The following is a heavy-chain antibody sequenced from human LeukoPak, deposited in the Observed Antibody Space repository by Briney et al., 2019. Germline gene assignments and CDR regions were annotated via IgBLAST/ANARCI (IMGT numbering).Heavy chain of an antibody. CDR3: ARDPFGSCFDY. CDR2: IIPILGIA. J-gene: IGHJ4*02. Sequence: GASVKVSCKASGGTFSSYAISWVRQAPGQGLEWMGRIIPILGIANYAQKFQGRVTITADKSTSTAYMELSSLRSEDTAVYYCARDPFGSCFDYWGQGTLVTVSS. D-gene: IGHD6-13*01. CDR1: GGTFSSYA. V-gene: IGHV1-69*04.